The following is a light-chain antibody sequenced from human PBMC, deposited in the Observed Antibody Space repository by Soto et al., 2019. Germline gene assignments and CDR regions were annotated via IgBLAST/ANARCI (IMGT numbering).Light chain of an antibody. Sequence: EIVLTHSPGTLSLSPGERGTLSCRASLTISDNYLAWYQQKAGQAPRLVIFGASSRATGIPDRFSASGSGTDFTLTISRLEPEDFAVYYCQQYSMAPLTFGQGTKVDIK. V-gene: IGKV3-20*01. CDR2: GAS. J-gene: IGKJ1*01. CDR1: LTISDNY. CDR3: QQYSMAPLT.